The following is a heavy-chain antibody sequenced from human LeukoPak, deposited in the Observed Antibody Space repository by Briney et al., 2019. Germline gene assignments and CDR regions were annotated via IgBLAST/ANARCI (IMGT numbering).Heavy chain of an antibody. CDR3: ARLTYYDFWSGYYVYYYGMDV. V-gene: IGHV1-18*01. J-gene: IGHJ6*02. D-gene: IGHD3-3*01. CDR2: ISAYNGNT. Sequence: ASVKVSCKASGYTFTSYDINWVRQATGQGLEWMGWISAYNGNTNYAQKLQGRVTMTTDTSTSTAYMELRSLRSDDTAVYYCARLTYYDFWSGYYVYYYGMDVWGQGTTVTVSS. CDR1: GYTFTSYD.